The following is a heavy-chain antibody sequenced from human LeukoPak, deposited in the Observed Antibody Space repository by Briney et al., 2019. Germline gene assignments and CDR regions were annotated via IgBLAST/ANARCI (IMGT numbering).Heavy chain of an antibody. D-gene: IGHD3-22*01. Sequence: ASVKVSCKASGGTFSSYAISWVRQAPGQGLEWMGGIIPIFGTANYAQKFQGRVTITADESTSTAYMELSSLRSEDTAVYYCARVGPYDSSGRGTFDYWGQGTLVTVSS. J-gene: IGHJ4*02. V-gene: IGHV1-69*01. CDR1: GGTFSSYA. CDR3: ARVGPYDSSGRGTFDY. CDR2: IIPIFGTA.